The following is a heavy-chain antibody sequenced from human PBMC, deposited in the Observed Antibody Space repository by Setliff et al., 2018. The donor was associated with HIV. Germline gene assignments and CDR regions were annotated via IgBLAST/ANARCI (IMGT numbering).Heavy chain of an antibody. V-gene: IGHV1-69*05. Sequence: SVKVSCKASGGTFSTYAISWVRQAPGQGLEWMGRIIPIFGTANYAQKFQGRVTMTTDTSTSTVYMELRSLRSDDTAVYYCAREYDFWSGYLNYFDYWGQGTLVTVSS. CDR3: AREYDFWSGYLNYFDY. J-gene: IGHJ4*02. CDR1: GGTFSTYA. D-gene: IGHD3-3*01. CDR2: IIPIFGTA.